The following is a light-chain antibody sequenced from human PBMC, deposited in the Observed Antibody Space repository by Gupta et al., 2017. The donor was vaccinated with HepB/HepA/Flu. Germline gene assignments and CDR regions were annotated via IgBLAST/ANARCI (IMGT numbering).Light chain of an antibody. CDR1: QSISRNY. Sequence: EIELTQSPGTLSLSPGERATLSCRASQSISRNYLAWYQQRPGQAPRLLIYGASISATGIPVRFSGRGYVTDFSLTSSGRESEDFAVYYVQQYGNSPTFGSGTKVDIK. CDR3: QQYGNSPT. V-gene: IGKV3-20*01. J-gene: IGKJ3*01. CDR2: GAS.